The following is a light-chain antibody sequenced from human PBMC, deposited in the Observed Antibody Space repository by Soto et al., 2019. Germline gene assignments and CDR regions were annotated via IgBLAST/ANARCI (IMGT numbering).Light chain of an antibody. J-gene: IGLJ2*01. CDR3: QTWDTGIVV. CDR2: FNSDGSH. CDR1: SGHSSYA. Sequence: QPVLTQSPSASASLGASVKLTCTLSSGHSSYAIAWHQQQPEKGPRYLMKFNSDGSHTKGDGIPDRFSGSSSGAERYLTISSLHSDDEGDYYCQTWDTGIVVFGGGTKLTVL. V-gene: IGLV4-69*01.